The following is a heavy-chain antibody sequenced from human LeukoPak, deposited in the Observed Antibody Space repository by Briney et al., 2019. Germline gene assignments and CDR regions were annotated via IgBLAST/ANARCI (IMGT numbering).Heavy chain of an antibody. D-gene: IGHD2-15*01. CDR1: GGSISSYY. V-gene: IGHV4-4*07. Sequence: SETLSLTCTVSGGSISSYYWSWIRQPAGKGLEWIGRIYTSGSTNYNPSLKSRVTMSVDTSKNQFSLKLSSVTAADTAVYYCARGSSGCSGGSCYSAVGDYWGQGTLVTVSS. J-gene: IGHJ4*02. CDR2: IYTSGST. CDR3: ARGSSGCSGGSCYSAVGDY.